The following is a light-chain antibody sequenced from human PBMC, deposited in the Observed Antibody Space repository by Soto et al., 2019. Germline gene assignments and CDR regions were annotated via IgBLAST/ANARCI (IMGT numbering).Light chain of an antibody. J-gene: IGKJ1*01. CDR1: QSISSW. Sequence: DIQMTQSPSTLSASVGDRVTITCRASQSISSWLAWYQQIPGKAPKVLIYKASSLESGVPSRFSGSGSGTEFTLTISSLQPDDFATYYCQQYNSYPWTFGQGTKVEIK. CDR3: QQYNSYPWT. CDR2: KAS. V-gene: IGKV1-5*03.